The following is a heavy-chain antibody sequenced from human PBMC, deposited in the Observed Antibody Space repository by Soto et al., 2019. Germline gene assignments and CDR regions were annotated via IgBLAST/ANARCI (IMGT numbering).Heavy chain of an antibody. Sequence: EVQLVESGGGLVQPGGSLKLSCAASGFAFSDSASGFAFNDSAIHWVRQASGKGLEWIGRIRGKRGNDGTAYAASVKGRFSISRDDSKTPTYLQMNSLKIEDTAVYYCTRRGDWTAVDPRDYWCQGTLVTVSS. CDR1: GFAFSDSASGFAFNDSA. CDR3: TRRGDWTAVDPRDY. D-gene: IGHD2-21*01. CDR2: IRGKRGNDGT. V-gene: IGHV3-73*02. J-gene: IGHJ4*02.